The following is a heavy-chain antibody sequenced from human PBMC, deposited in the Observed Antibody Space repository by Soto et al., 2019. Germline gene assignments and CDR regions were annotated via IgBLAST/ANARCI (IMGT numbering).Heavy chain of an antibody. D-gene: IGHD3-22*01. J-gene: IGHJ4*02. CDR1: GYTFTSYA. CDR3: ARDYYDSSGYYASLDY. V-gene: IGHV1-18*01. Sequence: ASVKVSCKDSGYTFTSYAISWVRQAPGQGIEWMGWISAYNGNTKYVQKLQGRVTMTTDTSTSTAYMELRSLRSDDTAVYYCARDYYDSSGYYASLDYWGQGTLVTVSS. CDR2: ISAYNGNT.